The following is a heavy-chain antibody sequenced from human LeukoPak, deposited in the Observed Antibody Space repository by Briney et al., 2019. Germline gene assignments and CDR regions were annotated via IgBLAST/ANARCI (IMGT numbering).Heavy chain of an antibody. CDR2: ISSSSSYI. D-gene: IGHD3-3*01. CDR3: ARGPYYDLLAPPKNKHADY. CDR1: GFTFSSYS. Sequence: PGGSLRLSCAASGFTFSSYSMNWVRQAPGKGLEWVSSISSSSSYIYYADSVKGRFTISRDNAKNSLYLQMNSLRAEDTAVYYCARGPYYDLLAPPKNKHADYWGQGTLVTVSS. J-gene: IGHJ4*02. V-gene: IGHV3-21*01.